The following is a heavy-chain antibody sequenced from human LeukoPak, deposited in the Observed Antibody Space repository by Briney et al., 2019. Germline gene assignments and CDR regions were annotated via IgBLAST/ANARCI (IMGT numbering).Heavy chain of an antibody. CDR3: ARGGITIFGVVSYMDV. CDR1: GFTSDDYG. Sequence: GGSLRLSCAASGFTSDDYGMGWVRQAPGKGLEWVSGINWNGGSTGYADSVKGRFTISRDNAKNSLYLQMNSLRAEDTALYYCARGGITIFGVVSYMDVWGKGTTVTVSS. CDR2: INWNGGST. J-gene: IGHJ6*03. V-gene: IGHV3-20*04. D-gene: IGHD3-3*01.